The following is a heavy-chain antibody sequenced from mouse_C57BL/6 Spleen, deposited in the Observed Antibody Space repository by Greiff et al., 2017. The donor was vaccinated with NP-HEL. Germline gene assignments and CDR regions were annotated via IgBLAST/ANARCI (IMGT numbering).Heavy chain of an antibody. CDR3: ARAGFYYFDY. V-gene: IGHV5-17*01. Sequence: EVQVVESGGGLVKPGGSLKLSCAASGFTFSDYGMHWVRQAPEKGLEWVAYISSGSSTIYYADTVKGRFTISRDNAKNTLSLQMTSLRSEDTAMYYCARAGFYYFDYWGQGTTLTVSS. CDR2: ISSGSSTI. D-gene: IGHD4-1*01. CDR1: GFTFSDYG. J-gene: IGHJ2*01.